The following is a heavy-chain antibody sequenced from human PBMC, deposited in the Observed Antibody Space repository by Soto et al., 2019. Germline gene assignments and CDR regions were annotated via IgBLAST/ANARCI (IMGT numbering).Heavy chain of an antibody. CDR3: ATRGGTYYYDSSGYYILDY. J-gene: IGHJ4*02. D-gene: IGHD3-22*01. Sequence: ASVKVSCKVSGYTLTELSMHWVRQAPGKGLEWMGGFDPEDGETIYAQKYQGRVTMTEDTSTDTAYMELSSLRSEDTAVYYCATRGGTYYYDSSGYYILDYWGRG. CDR2: FDPEDGET. CDR1: GYTLTELS. V-gene: IGHV1-24*01.